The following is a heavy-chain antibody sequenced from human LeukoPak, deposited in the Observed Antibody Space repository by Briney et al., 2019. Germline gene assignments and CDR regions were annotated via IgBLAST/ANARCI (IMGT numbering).Heavy chain of an antibody. D-gene: IGHD3-10*01. V-gene: IGHV3-7*01. Sequence: GGSLRLSCAASGFSFSDFWMGWVRQAPGKGLEWVANINQDGSENYYVDSVKGRFTVSRDNAKKSLYLQMNSLRAEDTAVYYCTKGRSNHYWGQGTLVTVST. CDR2: INQDGSEN. CDR3: TKGRSNHY. CDR1: GFSFSDFW. J-gene: IGHJ4*02.